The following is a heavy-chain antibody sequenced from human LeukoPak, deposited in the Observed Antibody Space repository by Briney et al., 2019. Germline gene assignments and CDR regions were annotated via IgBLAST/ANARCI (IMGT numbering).Heavy chain of an antibody. CDR1: GYTFTGYY. J-gene: IGHJ4*02. D-gene: IGHD3-22*01. Sequence: GASVKVSCKASGYTFTGYYMHWVRQAPGQGLEWMGWINPNSGGTNYAQKFQGRVTMTRDMSTSTVYMEMSSLRSEDTAVYYCARETSNYYDSSGYSTPLIYWGQGTLVTVSS. CDR2: INPNSGGT. V-gene: IGHV1-2*02. CDR3: ARETSNYYDSSGYSTPLIY.